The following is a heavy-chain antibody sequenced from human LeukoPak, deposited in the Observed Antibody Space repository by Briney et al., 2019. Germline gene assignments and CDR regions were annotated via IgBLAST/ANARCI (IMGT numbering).Heavy chain of an antibody. CDR2: IYYSGST. CDR1: GGSISSYY. J-gene: IGHJ4*02. V-gene: IGHV4-59*01. CDR3: ARQSRGAAAACDY. D-gene: IGHD6-13*01. Sequence: SETLSLACTVSGGSISSYYWSWIRQPPGKGLEWIGYIYYSGSTNYNPSPKSRVTISVDTSKNQFSLKLSSVPAADTAVYYCARQSRGAAAACDYWGQGTLVTVSS.